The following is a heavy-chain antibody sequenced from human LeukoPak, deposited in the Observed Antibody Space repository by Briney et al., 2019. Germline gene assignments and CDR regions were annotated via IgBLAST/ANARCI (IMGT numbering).Heavy chain of an antibody. CDR2: ISGIGGST. CDR3: AKIYPGSGYYFVGGNAFDI. CDR1: GFTFSSYA. J-gene: IGHJ3*02. V-gene: IGHV3-23*01. D-gene: IGHD3-3*01. Sequence: GGSLRLSCAASGFTFSSYAMSWVRQAPGKGLEWVSAISGIGGSTYYADSVKGRFTISRDNSKNTLYLQMNSLRAEDTAVYYCAKIYPGSGYYFVGGNAFDIWGQGTMVTVSS.